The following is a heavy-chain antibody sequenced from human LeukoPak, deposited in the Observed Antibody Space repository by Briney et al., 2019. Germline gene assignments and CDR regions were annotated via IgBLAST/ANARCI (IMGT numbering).Heavy chain of an antibody. Sequence: SRPTLVHPTQTLTLTCTFSGISLSTSGVGVGWIRQPPGKALEWLAPIYWNDDKRSSPSLKSRLTITQDTSKNQALLTMTNMDPVDTGTYYGAHSIQYDISGLYDYWGQGTLVTVSS. CDR1: GISLSTSGVG. V-gene: IGHV2-5*01. CDR3: AHSIQYDISGLYDY. J-gene: IGHJ4*02. CDR2: IYWNDDK. D-gene: IGHD6-19*01.